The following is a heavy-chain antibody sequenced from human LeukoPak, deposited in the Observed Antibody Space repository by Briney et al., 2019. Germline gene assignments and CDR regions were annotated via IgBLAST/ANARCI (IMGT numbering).Heavy chain of an antibody. CDR1: GYSFTSYW. CDR2: IYPGDSDT. J-gene: IGHJ4*02. V-gene: IGHV5-51*01. CDR3: ARLMENYYDTSGYPPCDY. Sequence: GESLKISCKGSGYSFTSYWIGWVRQMPGKGLEWMGIIYPGDSDTRYSPSFQGQVTISADKSISTAHLQWSSLKASDTAMYYCARLMENYYDTSGYPPCDYWGQGTLVTVSS. D-gene: IGHD3-22*01.